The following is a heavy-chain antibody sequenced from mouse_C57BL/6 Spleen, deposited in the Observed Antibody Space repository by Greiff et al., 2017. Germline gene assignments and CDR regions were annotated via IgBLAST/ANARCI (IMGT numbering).Heavy chain of an antibody. CDR2: INPNNGGT. J-gene: IGHJ1*03. Sequence: VQLQQSGPELVKPGASVKISCKASGYTFTDYYMNWVKQSHGKSLEWIGDINPNNGGTSYNQKFKGKATLTVDKSSSTAYMVLRSLTSEDSAVYYCARWGDVFYWNFDVWGTGTTVTVSS. V-gene: IGHV1-26*01. CDR3: ARWGDVFYWNFDV. CDR1: GYTFTDYY.